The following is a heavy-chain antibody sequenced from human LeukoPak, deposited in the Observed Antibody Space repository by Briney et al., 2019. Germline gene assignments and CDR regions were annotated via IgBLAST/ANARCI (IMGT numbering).Heavy chain of an antibody. D-gene: IGHD3-22*01. CDR1: GCNFRTYA. CDR3: VKSTYSDTSGYFAFDS. Sequence: GGSLRLSCADSGCNFRTYAMSWVRQAPGKGLEWVSTITDSGGTSYYADSVKGRFTISRDNSKNSLYLQMSNLRTGDTAVYYCVKSTYSDTSGYFAFDSWGQGSLVTVSA. J-gene: IGHJ4*02. V-gene: IGHV3-23*01. CDR2: ITDSGGTS.